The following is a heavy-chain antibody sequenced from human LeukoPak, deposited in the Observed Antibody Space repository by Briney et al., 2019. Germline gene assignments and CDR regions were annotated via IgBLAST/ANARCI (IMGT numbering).Heavy chain of an antibody. CDR1: GFTFTNYA. D-gene: IGHD2-15*01. V-gene: IGHV3-23*01. CDR3: ASRYCSGGSCYNRYYFDY. J-gene: IGHJ4*02. Sequence: GGSLRLSCAASGFTFTNYAMSWVRQAPGKGLEWVSAITGSGGSTYYADSVKSRFTISRDNYKNTLYLQMNSLRAEDTAIYYCASRYCSGGSCYNRYYFDYWGQGTLVTVSS. CDR2: ITGSGGST.